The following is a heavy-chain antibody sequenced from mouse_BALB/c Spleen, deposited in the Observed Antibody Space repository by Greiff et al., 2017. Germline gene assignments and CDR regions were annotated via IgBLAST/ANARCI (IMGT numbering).Heavy chain of an antibody. V-gene: IGHV1-69*01. CDR1: GYTFTDYW. J-gene: IGHJ2*01. D-gene: IGHD2-1*01. CDR3: ARYYGNYVRYFDY. Sequence: QVQLQQPGAELVMPGASVKMSCKASGYTFTDYWMHWVKQRPGQGLEWIGAIDTSDSYTSYNQKFKGKATLTVDESSSTAYMQLSSLTSEDSAVYYCARYYGNYVRYFDYWGQGTTLTVSS. CDR2: IDTSDSYT.